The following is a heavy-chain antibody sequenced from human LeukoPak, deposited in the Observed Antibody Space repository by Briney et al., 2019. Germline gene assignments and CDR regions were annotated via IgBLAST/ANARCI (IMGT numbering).Heavy chain of an antibody. Sequence: GGSLRLSCAASGFTFSSYEMNWVRQAPGKGLEWVSYISSSGSTIYYADSVKGRFTISRDNAKNSLYLQMNSLRAEDTAVYYCASTYSGYDLTDYWGQGTLVTVSS. J-gene: IGHJ4*02. D-gene: IGHD5-12*01. CDR1: GFTFSSYE. CDR2: ISSSGSTI. V-gene: IGHV3-48*03. CDR3: ASTYSGYDLTDY.